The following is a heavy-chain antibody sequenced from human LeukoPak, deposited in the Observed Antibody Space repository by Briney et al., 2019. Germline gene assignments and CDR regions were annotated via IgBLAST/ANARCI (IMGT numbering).Heavy chain of an antibody. CDR3: ARFGTAAAVN. CDR2: IYYSGST. D-gene: IGHD6-13*01. J-gene: IGHJ4*02. V-gene: IGHV4-59*01. Sequence: PSKTLSLACTVSGGSISSYYWSWIRQPPGKGLEWIGYIYYSGSTNYNPSLKSRVTISVDTSKNQFSLKLSSVTAADTAVYYCARFGTAAAVNWGQGTLVTVSS. CDR1: GGSISSYY.